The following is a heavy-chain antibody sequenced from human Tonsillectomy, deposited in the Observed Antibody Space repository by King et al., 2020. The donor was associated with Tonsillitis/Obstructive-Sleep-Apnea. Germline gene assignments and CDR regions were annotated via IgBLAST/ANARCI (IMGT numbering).Heavy chain of an antibody. CDR2: INPSGGST. J-gene: IGHJ4*02. CDR3: ARLSSRFWGWDY. V-gene: IGHV1-46*01. D-gene: IGHD3-3*01. CDR1: GYTFTSYY. Sequence: VQLVESGAEVKKPGASVKVSCKASGYTFTSYYMHWVRQAPGQGREWMGIINPSGGSTSYAQKFQGRVTMTRDTSTSTVYMEVSSLRSEDTAVYYCARLSSRFWGWDYWGQGTLVTVSS.